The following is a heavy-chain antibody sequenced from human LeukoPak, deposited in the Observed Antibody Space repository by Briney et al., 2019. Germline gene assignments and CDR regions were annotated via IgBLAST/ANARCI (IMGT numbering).Heavy chain of an antibody. D-gene: IGHD5-24*01. Sequence: LSGGSLRLSCAASGFTFSSYAMHWVRQAPGKGLEWVAVISYDGSNKYYADSVKGRFTISRDNSKNTLYLQMNSLRAEDTAVYYCVSFRDGYSIRVSFDYWGQGTLVTVSS. CDR1: GFTFSSYA. CDR3: VSFRDGYSIRVSFDY. V-gene: IGHV3-30*04. J-gene: IGHJ4*02. CDR2: ISYDGSNK.